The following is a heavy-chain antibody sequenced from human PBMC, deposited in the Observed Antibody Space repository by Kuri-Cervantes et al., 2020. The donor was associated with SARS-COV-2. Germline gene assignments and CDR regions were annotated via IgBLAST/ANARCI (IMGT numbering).Heavy chain of an antibody. CDR2: IYYSGST. CDR1: GGSLGSGDYF. CDR3: ASDYIAAAAYFQH. Sequence: SCTVSGGSLGSGDYFWTWVRQSPGKGLEWIGNIYYSGSTFYNPSLRSRVTMPLDMSKSQFSLKLTSVTAADTAVYYCASDYIAAAAYFQHWGQGTLVTVSS. V-gene: IGHV4-30-4*08. J-gene: IGHJ1*01. D-gene: IGHD6-13*01.